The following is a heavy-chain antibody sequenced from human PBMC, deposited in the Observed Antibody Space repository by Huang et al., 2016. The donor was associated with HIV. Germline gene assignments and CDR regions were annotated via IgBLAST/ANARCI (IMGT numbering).Heavy chain of an antibody. V-gene: IGHV3-48*01. J-gene: IGHJ4*02. CDR2: MSGTSSNI. CDR1: GFDFSKYS. D-gene: IGHD3-22*01. CDR3: ARTEMEYYYGSSGYYPDY. Sequence: EVQLVESGGALVQPGGSLKLSCVVSGFDFSKYSMNWVRQAPGKVLEVVSYMSGTSSNIYYADSVKGRFTISRDNAKNSGFLQMRSLRAEDTALYYCARTEMEYYYGSSGYYPDYWGQGTQVTVSS.